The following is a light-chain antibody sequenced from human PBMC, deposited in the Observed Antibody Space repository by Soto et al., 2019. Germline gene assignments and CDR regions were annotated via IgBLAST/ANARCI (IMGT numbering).Light chain of an antibody. CDR1: QSVSNN. V-gene: IGKV3-15*01. Sequence: EIVMTQSPATLSVSPGERATLSCRASQSVSNNLAWYQKKPGQAPRLLIYGASTRATGIPARFSGSGSGTEFNLTSSSLQSEDFAFYYCQQYNNWWTFGQGTRVDIK. J-gene: IGKJ1*01. CDR3: QQYNNWWT. CDR2: GAS.